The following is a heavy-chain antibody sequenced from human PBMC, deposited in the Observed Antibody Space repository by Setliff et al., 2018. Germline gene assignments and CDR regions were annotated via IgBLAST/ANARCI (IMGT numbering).Heavy chain of an antibody. J-gene: IGHJ4*02. V-gene: IGHV4-59*02. CDR2: VYYSGIA. D-gene: IGHD5-12*01. CDR1: GASVSSHY. Sequence: SETLSLTCNVSGASVSSHYWDWIRQPPGKGLEWIGYVYYSGIANYSPSLKSRLTISVDTSKNQFSLKLRSVTAADTAVYYCARGGTFRYFDYWGQGTPVTVSS. CDR3: ARGGTFRYFDY.